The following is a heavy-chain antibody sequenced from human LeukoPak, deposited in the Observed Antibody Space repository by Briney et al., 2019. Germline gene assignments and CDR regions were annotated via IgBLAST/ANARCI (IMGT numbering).Heavy chain of an antibody. CDR2: INHSGST. CDR3: ARVRGFSYGFIPDY. D-gene: IGHD5-18*01. V-gene: IGHV4-34*01. CDR1: GGSFSGYY. J-gene: IGHJ4*02. Sequence: SETLSLTCAVYGGSFSGYYWSWIRQPPGKGLEWIGEINHSGSTNYNPSLKSRVTISVDKSKNQFSLKLSSVTAADTAVYYCARVRGFSYGFIPDYWGQGTLVTVSS.